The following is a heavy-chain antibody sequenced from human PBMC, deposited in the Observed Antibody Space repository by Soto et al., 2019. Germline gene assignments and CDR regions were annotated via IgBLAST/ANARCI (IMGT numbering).Heavy chain of an antibody. V-gene: IGHV1-8*01. Sequence: QVQLVQSGAEVKKPGASVKVSCKASGYTFTSYDINWVRQATGQGLEWMGWMNPNSGNTGYAQKVQGRVTMTRNTSITTSYMELSRLRSKDTAVYYCAREKTSYGMDVWGQGTTVTVSS. CDR2: MNPNSGNT. J-gene: IGHJ6*02. CDR3: AREKTSYGMDV. CDR1: GYTFTSYD.